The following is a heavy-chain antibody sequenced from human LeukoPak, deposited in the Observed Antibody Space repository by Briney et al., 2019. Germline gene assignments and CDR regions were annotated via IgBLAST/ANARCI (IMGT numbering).Heavy chain of an antibody. V-gene: IGHV3-23*01. J-gene: IGHJ5*02. CDR3: ARGGYCSSTSCYFWFDP. CDR1: GFTFSSYA. D-gene: IGHD2-2*01. Sequence: GGSLRLSCAASGFTFSSYAMSWVRQAPGKGLEWVSAISGSGGSTYYADSVKGRFTISRDNAKNSLYLQMNSLRAEDTAVYYCARGGYCSSTSCYFWFDPWGQGTLVTVSS. CDR2: ISGSGGST.